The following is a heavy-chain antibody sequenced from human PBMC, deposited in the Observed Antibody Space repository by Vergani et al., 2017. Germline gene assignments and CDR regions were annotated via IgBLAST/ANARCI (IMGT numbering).Heavy chain of an antibody. Sequence: QVQLQESGPGLVKPSQTLSLTCTVSGGSISSGGYYWSWIRQHPGKGLEWIGYIYYSGTTYYNPSLRSRVTISVDTSKNQFSLKLSSVTAADTAVYYCARSGSGSSWYMDAFDIWGQGTMVTVSS. CDR3: ARSGSGSSWYMDAFDI. V-gene: IGHV4-31*03. CDR1: GGSISSGGYY. J-gene: IGHJ3*02. D-gene: IGHD6-13*01. CDR2: IYYSGTT.